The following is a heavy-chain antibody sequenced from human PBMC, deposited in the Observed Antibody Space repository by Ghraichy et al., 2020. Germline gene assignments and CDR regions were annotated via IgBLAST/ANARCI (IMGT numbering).Heavy chain of an antibody. CDR2: ISNNGGST. J-gene: IGHJ4*02. CDR1: GFTFSSFA. Sequence: GGSLRLSCSASGFTFSSFAMHWVRQAPGKGLEYVSAISNNGGSTYYADSVKGRFTISRDNSKNTLFLQMSSLRAEDTAVYYCVSPRFTIFGVVIHDYWGQGTLVTVSS. CDR3: VSPRFTIFGVVIHDY. D-gene: IGHD3-3*01. V-gene: IGHV3-64D*06.